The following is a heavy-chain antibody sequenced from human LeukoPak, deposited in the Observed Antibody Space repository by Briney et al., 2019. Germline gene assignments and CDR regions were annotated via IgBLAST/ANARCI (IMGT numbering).Heavy chain of an antibody. J-gene: IGHJ4*02. CDR2: IYYSGST. D-gene: IGHD3-22*01. V-gene: IGHV4-59*12. Sequence: SETLSLTRTVSGGSISSYYWSWIRQPPGKGLEWIGYIYYSGSTNYNPSLKSRVTISVDKSKNQFSLKLSSVTAADTAVYYCARGELDSSGYPAYWGQGTLVTVSS. CDR3: ARGELDSSGYPAY. CDR1: GGSISSYY.